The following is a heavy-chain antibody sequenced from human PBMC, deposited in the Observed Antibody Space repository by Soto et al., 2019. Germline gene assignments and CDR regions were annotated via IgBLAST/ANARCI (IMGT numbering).Heavy chain of an antibody. D-gene: IGHD2-8*02. J-gene: IGHJ4*02. CDR3: AKDMVHCTGTRCARYFEK. Sequence: GGSLRPSCAASKFTFSTYAMTWVRPAPGQGLEWVSDISGSGDNTYYADSVKGRFTISRDNSKSTLYLQTNSLRAEDTAVYYCAKDMVHCTGTRCARYFEKWGRGTLVTVSS. CDR1: KFTFSTYA. CDR2: ISGSGDNT. V-gene: IGHV3-23*01.